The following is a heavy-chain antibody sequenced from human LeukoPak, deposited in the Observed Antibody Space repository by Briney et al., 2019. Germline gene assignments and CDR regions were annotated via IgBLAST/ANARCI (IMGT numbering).Heavy chain of an antibody. J-gene: IGHJ5*02. CDR1: GGSFTDYY. D-gene: IGHD2-15*01. Sequence: PSETLSLTCAVYGGSFTDYYWSWIRQPPGKGLEWIGEINHSGSTNYNPSLKSRVTISVDTSKNQFSLKLSSVTAADTAVYYCARGESIVVVVAATLAHWFDPWGQGTLVTVSS. CDR2: INHSGST. V-gene: IGHV4-34*01. CDR3: ARGESIVVVVAATLAHWFDP.